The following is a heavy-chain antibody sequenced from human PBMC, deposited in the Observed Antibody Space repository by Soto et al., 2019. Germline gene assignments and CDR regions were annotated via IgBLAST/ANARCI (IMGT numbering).Heavy chain of an antibody. Sequence: EVQLVESGGGLVQPGRSLRLSCAASGFTFDDYAMHWVRQAPGKGLEWVSGISWNSGSIGYADSVKGRFTISRDNAKNSRYLQVNRLRAEDTALYYCAKDRSSSWPHYAFDIWGQGTMVTVSS. D-gene: IGHD6-13*01. J-gene: IGHJ3*02. CDR3: AKDRSSSWPHYAFDI. CDR2: ISWNSGSI. CDR1: GFTFDDYA. V-gene: IGHV3-9*01.